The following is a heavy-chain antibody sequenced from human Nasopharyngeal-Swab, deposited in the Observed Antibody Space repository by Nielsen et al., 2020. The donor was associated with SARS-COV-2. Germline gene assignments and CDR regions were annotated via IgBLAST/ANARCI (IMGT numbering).Heavy chain of an antibody. CDR1: GFTFSSYW. D-gene: IGHD6-6*01. J-gene: IGHJ5*02. CDR2: IKQDGSEK. Sequence: GGPLRLSCAASGFTFSSYWMSWVRQAPGKGLEWVANIKQDGSEKYYVDSVKGRFTISRDNAKNSLYLQMNSLRAEDTAVYYCARSAARSWFDPWGQGTLVTVSS. CDR3: ARSAARSWFDP. V-gene: IGHV3-7*01.